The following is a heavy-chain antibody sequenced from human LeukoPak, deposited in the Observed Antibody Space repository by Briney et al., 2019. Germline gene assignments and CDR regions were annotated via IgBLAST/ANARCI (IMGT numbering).Heavy chain of an antibody. D-gene: IGHD1-1*01. CDR1: GFTFSTYE. J-gene: IGHJ4*02. Sequence: GGSLRLSCTASGFTFSTYEMNWVRQAPGKGLEWISYISGSGSSIFYADSLQGRFTVSRDNAKNSVYLQMNSLRAEDTAIYYCAKDSRTICFFDYWGQGTLVTVSS. CDR3: AKDSRTICFFDY. V-gene: IGHV3-48*03. CDR2: ISGSGSSI.